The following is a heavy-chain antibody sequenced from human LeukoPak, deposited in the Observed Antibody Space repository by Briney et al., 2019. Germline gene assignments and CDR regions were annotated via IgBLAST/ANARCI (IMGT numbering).Heavy chain of an antibody. Sequence: PSETLSLTCGVYGGSFSGYYWTWIRQPPGKGLEWIGEITHSGSTNYNPSLKSRVAISVDTSKNQFSLKLTSVTAADTAVYYCATRDYWGQGNLVTVSS. CDR3: ATRDY. V-gene: IGHV4-34*01. CDR2: ITHSGST. CDR1: GGSFSGYY. J-gene: IGHJ4*02.